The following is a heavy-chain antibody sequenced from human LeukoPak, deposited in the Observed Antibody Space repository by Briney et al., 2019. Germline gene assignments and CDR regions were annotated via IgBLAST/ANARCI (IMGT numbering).Heavy chain of an antibody. CDR1: GGSISSSNW. J-gene: IGHJ1*01. Sequence: SGTLSLTCAVSGGSISSSNWWSWVRQPPGKGLEWIGEIYHSGSTNYNPSLKSRVTISVDKSKNQFSLKLSSVTAADTAVYYCARDHYYDSSGYTFRRWGQGTLVTVSS. V-gene: IGHV4-4*02. D-gene: IGHD3-22*01. CDR3: ARDHYYDSSGYTFRR. CDR2: IYHSGST.